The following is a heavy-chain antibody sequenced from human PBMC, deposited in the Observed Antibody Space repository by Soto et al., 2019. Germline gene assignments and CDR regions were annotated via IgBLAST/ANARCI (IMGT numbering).Heavy chain of an antibody. J-gene: IGHJ3*02. D-gene: IGHD2-2*01. CDR2: ISGSGGST. Sequence: EVQLLESGGGLVQPGGSLRLSCAASGFTFSTYAMSWVRQAPGKGLEWVSGISGSGGSTYYADSVKGRFTISRDNSKNTLYLQMNSLRAEDTAVYYCAKDENYAYAVGVFDIWGQGTMVTVSS. V-gene: IGHV3-23*01. CDR1: GFTFSTYA. CDR3: AKDENYAYAVGVFDI.